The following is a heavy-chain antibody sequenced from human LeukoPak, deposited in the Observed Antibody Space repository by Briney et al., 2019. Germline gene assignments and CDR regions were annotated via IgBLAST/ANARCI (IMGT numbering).Heavy chain of an antibody. V-gene: IGHV3-21*01. D-gene: IGHD4-17*01. CDR3: ARDPYGDYSSAYYYYYMDV. CDR2: ISSSSSYI. J-gene: IGHJ6*03. CDR1: GLTFSSYS. Sequence: GGSLRLSCAASGLTFSSYSMNWVRQAPGKGLEWVSSISSSSSYIYYADSVKGRFTISRDSAKNSLYLQMNSLRAEDTAVYYCARDPYGDYSSAYYYYYMDVWGKGTTVTVSS.